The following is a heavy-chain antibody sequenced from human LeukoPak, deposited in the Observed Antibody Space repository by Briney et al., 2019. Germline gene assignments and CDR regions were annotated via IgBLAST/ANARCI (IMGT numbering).Heavy chain of an antibody. CDR3: ARVDRYHFYLDV. Sequence: GASVKVSCKASGGTSSTHSITWVRHAPGQGLEWLGGIIPLFRTPHSAQNFQGRVTITTDESTSTAYMELTSLRSDDTAIYYCARVDRYHFYLDVWGKGTTVTVSS. V-gene: IGHV1-69*05. CDR1: GGTSSTHS. CDR2: IIPLFRTP. J-gene: IGHJ6*03.